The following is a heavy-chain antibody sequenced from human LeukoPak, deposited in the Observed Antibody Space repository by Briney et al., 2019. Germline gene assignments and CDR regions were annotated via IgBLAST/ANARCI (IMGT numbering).Heavy chain of an antibody. J-gene: IGHJ4*02. Sequence: ASVKVSCKTSGYSFTGYYIHWMRQAPGQGLEWMGRINPNSGGPNYGQKFQGTVTMTRDTSISTAYLELSNLRSDDTAAYYCVRGYSYGFYFDYWGQGSLVTVSS. V-gene: IGHV1-2*06. CDR2: INPNSGGP. CDR3: VRGYSYGFYFDY. CDR1: GYSFTGYY. D-gene: IGHD5-18*01.